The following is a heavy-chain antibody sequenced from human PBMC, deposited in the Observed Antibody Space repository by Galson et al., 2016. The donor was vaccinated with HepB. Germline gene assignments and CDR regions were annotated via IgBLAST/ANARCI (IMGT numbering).Heavy chain of an antibody. CDR3: ARSIAAVGHNDF. CDR2: IYPDDSAT. V-gene: IGHV5-51*01. CDR1: GFSFPNCW. D-gene: IGHD6-13*01. J-gene: IGHJ4*02. Sequence: QSGAEVKKHGESLKISCKGSGFSFPNCWIGWVRQMPGKGLEWMGIIYPDDSATRYSPSFQGQVTISADKSINTAYLQWSSMKASDSAMYYCARSIAAVGHNDFWGQGTLLTVSS.